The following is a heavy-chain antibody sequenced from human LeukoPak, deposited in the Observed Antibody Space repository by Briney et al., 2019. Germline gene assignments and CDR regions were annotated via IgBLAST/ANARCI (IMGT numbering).Heavy chain of an antibody. CDR1: GYTFTSYG. CDR2: VSAYNGNT. V-gene: IGHV1-18*01. CDR3: ARRSGSYGNRFDP. D-gene: IGHD1-26*01. Sequence: ASVKVSCKASGYTFTSYGISWVRQAPGQGLEWMGWVSAYNGNTNYAQILQGRVTMTTDTSTSTAYMELRSLGSDDTAVYYCARRSGSYGNRFDPWGQGTLVTVSS. J-gene: IGHJ5*02.